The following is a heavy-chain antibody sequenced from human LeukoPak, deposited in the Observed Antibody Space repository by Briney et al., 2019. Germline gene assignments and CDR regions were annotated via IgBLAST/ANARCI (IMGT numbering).Heavy chain of an antibody. Sequence: GGSLRLSCAASGFTLSSYGMHWVRQAPGKGLEWVAVISYDGSNKYYADSVKGRFTISRDNSKNTLYLQMNSLRAEDTAVYYCAKDRSRFSDYWGQGTLVTVSS. CDR3: AKDRSRFSDY. D-gene: IGHD3-3*01. CDR2: ISYDGSNK. CDR1: GFTLSSYG. V-gene: IGHV3-30*18. J-gene: IGHJ4*02.